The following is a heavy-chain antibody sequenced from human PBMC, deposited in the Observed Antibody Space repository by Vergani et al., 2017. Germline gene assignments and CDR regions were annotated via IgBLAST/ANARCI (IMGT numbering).Heavy chain of an antibody. CDR1: GFTVSSNY. V-gene: IGHV3-53*01. J-gene: IGHJ6*02. CDR3: ARDFRTVYGSGQYYYYYYGMDV. D-gene: IGHD3-10*01. Sequence: EVQLVESGGGLVKPGGSLRLSCAASGFTVSSNYMSWVRQAPGKGLEWVSVIYSGGSTYYADSVKGRFTISRDNSKNTLYLQMNSLRAEDTAVYYCARDFRTVYGSGQYYYYYYGMDVWGQGTTVTVSS. CDR2: IYSGGST.